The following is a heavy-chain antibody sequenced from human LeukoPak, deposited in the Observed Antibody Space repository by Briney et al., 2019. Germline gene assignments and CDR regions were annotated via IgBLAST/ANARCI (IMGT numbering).Heavy chain of an antibody. Sequence: PGGSLRLSCAASGFTFSSYGMHWVRQAPGKGLEWVTVISYDGSNKYYADSVKGRFTISRDNSKNTLYLQMNSLRAEDTAVYYCARIPYGSGRGGPFDYWGQGTLVTVSS. V-gene: IGHV3-30*03. CDR3: ARIPYGSGRGGPFDY. D-gene: IGHD3-10*01. J-gene: IGHJ4*02. CDR2: ISYDGSNK. CDR1: GFTFSSYG.